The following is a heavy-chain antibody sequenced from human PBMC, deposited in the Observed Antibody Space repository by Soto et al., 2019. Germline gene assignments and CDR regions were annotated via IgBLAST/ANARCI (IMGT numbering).Heavy chain of an antibody. CDR3: ARGIHGVRGGNSLLVYYYGMDV. Sequence: KTSETLSLTCTVSGGSISSGGYYWSWIRQHPGKGLEWIGYIYYSGSTYYNPSLKSRVTISVDTSKNQFSLKLSSVTAADTAVYYCARGIHGVRGGNSLLVYYYGMDVWGQGTTVTVSS. V-gene: IGHV4-31*03. D-gene: IGHD2-21*02. CDR1: GGSISSGGYY. CDR2: IYYSGST. J-gene: IGHJ6*02.